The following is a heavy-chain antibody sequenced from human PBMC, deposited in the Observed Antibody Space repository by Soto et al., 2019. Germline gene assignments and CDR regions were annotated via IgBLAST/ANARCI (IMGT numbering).Heavy chain of an antibody. Sequence: QAGGSLRLSCDASGFSFSTYEMTWARQAPGKGLEWVAFINPSSGTTHYADSVKGRFTISRDNSKDTLYLQLTSLRVEDTAVYYCAKGGWLDVWGQGTTVTVSS. CDR1: GFSFSTYE. CDR3: AKGGWLDV. J-gene: IGHJ6*02. CDR2: INPSSGTT. D-gene: IGHD2-15*01. V-gene: IGHV3-23*01.